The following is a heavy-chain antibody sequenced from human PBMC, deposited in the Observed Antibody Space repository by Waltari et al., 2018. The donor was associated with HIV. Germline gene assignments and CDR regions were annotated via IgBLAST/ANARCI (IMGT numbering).Heavy chain of an antibody. CDR2: IKQDGSEK. CDR3: ARGRPNMAYFDH. V-gene: IGHV3-7*01. CDR1: GFTFSSYW. D-gene: IGHD7-27*01. J-gene: IGHJ4*02. Sequence: EVQLVESGGGLVQPGGSLRLSCAASGFTFSSYWMSWVRQAPGEGLEWVANIKQDGSEKYYVDSVKGRFTISRDNAKNSLYLQMNSLRDEDTAVYYCARGRPNMAYFDHWGQGTLVTVSS.